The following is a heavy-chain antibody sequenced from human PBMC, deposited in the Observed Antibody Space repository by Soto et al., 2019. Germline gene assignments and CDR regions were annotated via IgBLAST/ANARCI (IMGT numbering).Heavy chain of an antibody. D-gene: IGHD3-22*01. CDR3: ARHGAPSLWYYDSSGYFDY. V-gene: IGHV5-51*01. CDR2: IYPGDSDT. Sequence: PGESLKISCKGSGYSFTSYWIGWVRQMPGKGLEWMGIIYPGDSDTRYSPSFQGQVTISADKSISTAYLQWSSLKASDTAMYYWARHGAPSLWYYDSSGYFDYWGQGTLVTVSS. J-gene: IGHJ4*02. CDR1: GYSFTSYW.